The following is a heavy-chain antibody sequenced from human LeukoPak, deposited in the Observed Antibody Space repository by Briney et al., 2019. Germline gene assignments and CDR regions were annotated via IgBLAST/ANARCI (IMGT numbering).Heavy chain of an antibody. V-gene: IGHV7-4-1*02. J-gene: IGHJ4*02. CDR1: GYTFTGYY. D-gene: IGHD3-10*01. CDR2: INTNTGNP. Sequence: GASVKVSCKASGYTFTGYYMHWVRQAPGQGLEWMGWINTNTGNPTYAQGFTGRFVFSLDTSVSTAYLQISSLKAEDTAVYYCASAPETTYYYGSGSLDYWGQGTLVTVSS. CDR3: ASAPETTYYYGSGSLDY.